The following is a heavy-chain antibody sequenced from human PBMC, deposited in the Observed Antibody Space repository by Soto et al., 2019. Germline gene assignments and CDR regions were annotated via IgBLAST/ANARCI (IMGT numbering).Heavy chain of an antibody. D-gene: IGHD3-3*01. J-gene: IGHJ4*02. CDR3: ARDISTIFGVVINYFDY. V-gene: IGHV3-20*04. CDR2: INWNGGST. Sequence: GGSLRLSCAASGCTFSSYGMSWVRQAPGKGLEWVSGINWNGGSTGYADSVRGRFTISRDNAKNSLYLQMNSLRAEDTALYYCARDISTIFGVVINYFDYWGQGTLVTVSS. CDR1: GCTFSSYG.